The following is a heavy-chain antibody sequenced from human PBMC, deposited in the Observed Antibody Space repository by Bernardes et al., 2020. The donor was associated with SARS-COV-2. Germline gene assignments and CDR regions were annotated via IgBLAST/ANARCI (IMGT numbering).Heavy chain of an antibody. J-gene: IGHJ4*02. CDR3: ARVNYGLYFDS. CDR1: GFTVSSNY. CDR2: IYSGGST. V-gene: IGHV3-66*02. Sequence: GGSLRLSCAASGFTVSSNYMSWVRQAPGKGLEWVSVIYSGGSTYYADSVKGRFTISRDTSKNTLYLQMNSLRAEDTAVYYCARVNYGLYFDSWGQGTLVTVSS. D-gene: IGHD3-16*01.